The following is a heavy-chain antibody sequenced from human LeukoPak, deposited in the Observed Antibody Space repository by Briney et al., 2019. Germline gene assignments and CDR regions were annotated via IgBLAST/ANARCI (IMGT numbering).Heavy chain of an antibody. CDR3: ARESSAAAGDY. Sequence: SETLSLTCTVSGGSISGYYWSWIRQSPGKGLESIGFIYYTGSTNYNPSLKSRVTMSLDTSKNQVSLNLRSVTAADTAVYYCARESSAAAGDYWGQGTLVTVSS. CDR2: IYYTGST. J-gene: IGHJ4*02. V-gene: IGHV4-59*12. CDR1: GGSISGYY. D-gene: IGHD6-13*01.